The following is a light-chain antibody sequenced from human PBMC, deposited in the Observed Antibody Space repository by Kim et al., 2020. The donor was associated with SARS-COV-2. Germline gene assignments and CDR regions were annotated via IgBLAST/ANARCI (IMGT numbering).Light chain of an antibody. CDR3: QQRSNWTPGLT. CDR1: QSVSSY. J-gene: IGKJ4*01. Sequence: PGERASLTCRDSQSVSSYVAWYQQKPGQAPRLLIYDASTRATGIPARFSGSGSGTDFTLTISSIEPEAFAVYYCQQRSNWTPGLTFGGGTKVDIK. CDR2: DAS. V-gene: IGKV3-11*01.